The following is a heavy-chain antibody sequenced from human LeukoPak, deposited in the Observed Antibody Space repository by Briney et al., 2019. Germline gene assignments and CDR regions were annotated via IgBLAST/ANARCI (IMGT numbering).Heavy chain of an antibody. D-gene: IGHD2-15*01. CDR1: GGSFSGYY. CDR3: ARVQVAVGVDF. Sequence: SETLSLTCAVYGGSFSGYYWSWIRQPPGKGLEWIGEINHSEGTNYNPSLKSRVTISVDTSKNQFSLKLSSVTAADTAVYYCARVQVAVGVDFWGQGALVTVSS. J-gene: IGHJ4*02. CDR2: INHSEGT. V-gene: IGHV4-34*01.